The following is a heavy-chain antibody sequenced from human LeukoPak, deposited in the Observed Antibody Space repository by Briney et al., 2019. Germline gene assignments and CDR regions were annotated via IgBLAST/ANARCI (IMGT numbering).Heavy chain of an antibody. CDR1: GVTFTSSA. D-gene: IGHD3-10*01. CDR3: ATGTMVRGSNVDY. CDR2: VRGSGGDT. J-gene: IGHJ4*02. Sequence: PGGSLRLSCAASGVTFTSSAMNWVRQAPGKRPQWVSTVRGSGGDTYYADSVKGRFTISRDTSKNTLYLQMNSLRAEDTAVYFCATGTMVRGSNVDYWGQGTLVTVPS. V-gene: IGHV3-23*01.